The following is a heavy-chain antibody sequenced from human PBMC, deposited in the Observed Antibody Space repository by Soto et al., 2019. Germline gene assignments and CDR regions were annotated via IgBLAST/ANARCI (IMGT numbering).Heavy chain of an antibody. CDR2: ISGTGGST. CDR3: ARGRYANGWYYFDS. Sequence: EVQLLESGGGLVQPGGSLRLSCETSGFTFTSYAMSWVRQAPGGGLEWISGISGTGGSTYYADSVKGRFTISRDNSRNTLYLQLNSVRADDTAVYYCARGRYANGWYYFDSWGQGTLVPVSS. V-gene: IGHV3-23*01. J-gene: IGHJ4*02. CDR1: GFTFTSYA. D-gene: IGHD2-2*01.